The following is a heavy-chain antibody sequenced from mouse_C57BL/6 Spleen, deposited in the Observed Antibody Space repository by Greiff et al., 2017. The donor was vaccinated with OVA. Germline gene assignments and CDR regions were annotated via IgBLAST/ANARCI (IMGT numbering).Heavy chain of an antibody. Sequence: QVQLQQSGAELVKPGASVKISCKASGYTFTDYYINWVKQRPGQGLEWLGKIGPGSGSTYYNEKFKGKATLTADKSSSTAYMQLSSLTSEDSAVYFCATNYYDYLDYWGQGTTLTVSS. CDR2: IGPGSGST. D-gene: IGHD2-4*01. J-gene: IGHJ2*01. CDR3: ATNYYDYLDY. CDR1: GYTFTDYY. V-gene: IGHV1-77*01.